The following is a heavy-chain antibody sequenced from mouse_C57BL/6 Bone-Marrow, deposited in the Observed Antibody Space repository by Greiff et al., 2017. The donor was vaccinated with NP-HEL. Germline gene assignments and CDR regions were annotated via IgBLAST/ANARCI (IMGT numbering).Heavy chain of an antibody. CDR3: ARDGYLYAMDY. Sequence: QVHVKQSGAELVRPGTSVKMSCKASGYTFTNYGIGGAKQRPGHGLGGIGDIYPGGGYTNYNEKFKGKATLTADKSSSTAYMQFSSLTSEDSAIYYCARDGYLYAMDYWGQGTSVTVSS. D-gene: IGHD2-3*01. J-gene: IGHJ4*01. V-gene: IGHV1-63*01. CDR1: GYTFTNYG. CDR2: IYPGGGYT.